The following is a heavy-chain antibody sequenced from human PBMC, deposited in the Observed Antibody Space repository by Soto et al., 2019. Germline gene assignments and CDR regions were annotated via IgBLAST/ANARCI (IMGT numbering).Heavy chain of an antibody. CDR3: ARDPRHYYDSSGYYSP. CDR1: GYTFTSYA. CDR2: INAGNGNT. Sequence: DSVKVSCKASGYTFTSYAMHWVRQAPGQRLEWMGWINAGNGNTKYSQKFQGRVTITRDTSASTAYMELSSLRSEDTAVYYCARDPRHYYDSSGYYSPWGQGTLGTLS. D-gene: IGHD3-22*01. J-gene: IGHJ5*02. V-gene: IGHV1-3*01.